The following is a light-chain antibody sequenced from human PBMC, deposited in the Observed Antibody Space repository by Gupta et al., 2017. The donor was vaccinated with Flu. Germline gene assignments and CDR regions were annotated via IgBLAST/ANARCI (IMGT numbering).Light chain of an antibody. Sequence: QLVLPQSPSASASLCASVKLTCTLSSGHSSYAIAWHQQQPEKGPRYLMYLNSDGSQSKGDGIPDRFAGSSSGAERYLTISSLQSEDEADYYCQTWVTGVQVFGGGTKLTVL. V-gene: IGLV4-69*01. J-gene: IGLJ3*02. CDR3: QTWVTGVQV. CDR1: SGHSSYA. CDR2: LNSDGSQ.